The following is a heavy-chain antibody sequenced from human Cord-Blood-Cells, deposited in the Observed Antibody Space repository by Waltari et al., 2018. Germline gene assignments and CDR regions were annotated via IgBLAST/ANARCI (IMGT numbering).Heavy chain of an antibody. D-gene: IGHD1-26*01. V-gene: IGHV4-34*01. Sequence: QVQLQQWGAGLLKPSETLSLTCAVNGGSFSGYYRSWTRPPHGKGLEWIGEINHSGSTNYNPSLKSRVTISVDTSKNQFSLKLSSVTAADTAVYYCARHGRIIVGATCFAFDIWGQGTMVTVSS. CDR2: INHSGST. CDR1: GGSFSGYY. J-gene: IGHJ3*02. CDR3: ARHGRIIVGATCFAFDI.